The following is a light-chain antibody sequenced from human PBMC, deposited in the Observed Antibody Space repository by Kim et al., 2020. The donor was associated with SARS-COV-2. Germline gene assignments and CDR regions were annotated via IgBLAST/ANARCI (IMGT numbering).Light chain of an antibody. CDR3: MQATQFPLT. CDR2: NIS. V-gene: IGKV2-24*01. J-gene: IGKJ5*01. CDR1: KCLVHSDGNTY. Sequence: PAVISCRSSKCLVHSDGNTYLSWLQQRPGQPPRLLIYNISNRFSGVPDRFSGSGAGTDFTLKISRVEAEDVGVYYCMQATQFPLTFGQETRLEIK.